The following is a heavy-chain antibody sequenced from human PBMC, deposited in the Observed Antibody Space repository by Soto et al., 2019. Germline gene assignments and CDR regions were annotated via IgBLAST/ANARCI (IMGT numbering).Heavy chain of an antibody. D-gene: IGHD6-13*01. V-gene: IGHV4-31*03. CDR2: IHYSGNT. J-gene: IGHJ6*02. CDR1: GDSISSSSYY. Sequence: SETLSLTCTVSGDSISSSSYYWSWIRQHPGKGLEWIGYIHYSGNTRYNPSLKSRLTISVDTSKNQFSLMLSSLTAADTAVYFCARARVPYSSTWYRSDYYGMDIWGQGTTVTVSS. CDR3: ARARVPYSSTWYRSDYYGMDI.